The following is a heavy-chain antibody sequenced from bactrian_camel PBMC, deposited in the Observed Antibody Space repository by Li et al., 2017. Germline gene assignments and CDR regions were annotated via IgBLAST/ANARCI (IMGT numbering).Heavy chain of an antibody. J-gene: IGHJ4*01. Sequence: HVQLVESGGGSVQAGRSLRLSCTVSGFSFDDSDMGWYRQAPEKEREAVASIASDRETNYANSVKGRFTISQDNAKNTVYLQMASLKPEDTAVYYCAAKPTFFCGVWSRAGTYPYWGQGTQVTVS. V-gene: IGHV3S53*01. CDR2: IASDRET. D-gene: IGHD1*01. CDR1: GFSFDDSD. CDR3: AAKPTFFCGVWSRAGTYPY.